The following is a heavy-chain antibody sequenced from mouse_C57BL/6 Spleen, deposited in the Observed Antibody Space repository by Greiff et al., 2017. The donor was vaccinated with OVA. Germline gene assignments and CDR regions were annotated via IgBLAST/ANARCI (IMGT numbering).Heavy chain of an antibody. V-gene: IGHV1-64*01. CDR2: IHPNSGST. J-gene: IGHJ4*01. CDR3: AREGIYYYAMDY. Sequence: QVQLQQPGAELVKPGASVKLSCKASGYTFTSYWMHWVTQRPGQGLEWIGMIHPNSGSTNYNEKFKSKATLTVDKSSSTAYMQLSSLTSEDSAVYYCAREGIYYYAMDYWGQGTSVTVSS. CDR1: GYTFTSYW. D-gene: IGHD2-1*01.